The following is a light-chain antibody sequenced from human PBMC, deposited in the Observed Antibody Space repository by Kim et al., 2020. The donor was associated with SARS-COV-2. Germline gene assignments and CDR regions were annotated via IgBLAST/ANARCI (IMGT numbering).Light chain of an antibody. CDR2: DAS. CDR1: QGISTN. Sequence: DIQMTQSPSSLSASVGDRVTITCRASQGISTNLAWFQQKPGEAPKSLIYDASSLQGGVPSRFSASGSGQDFTLTISSLQPADLAIYFCQQYNSHPITFGQGTRLEIK. J-gene: IGKJ5*01. CDR3: QQYNSHPIT. V-gene: IGKV1-16*01.